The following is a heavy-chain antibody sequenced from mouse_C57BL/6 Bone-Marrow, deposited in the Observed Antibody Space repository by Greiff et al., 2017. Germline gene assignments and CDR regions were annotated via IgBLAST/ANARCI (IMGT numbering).Heavy chain of an antibody. V-gene: IGHV5-12*01. CDR3: ARHACLYYYCSENWYFDV. J-gene: IGHJ1*03. Sequence: EVMLVESGGGLVQPGGSLKLSCAASGFTFSDYYMYWVRQTPEKRLEWVAYISNGGGSTYYTDNVKGRVTLSRDNAKNTLYLQMSRLKSEDTAMYYCARHACLYYYCSENWYFDVWGTGTTVTVAS. CDR2: ISNGGGST. CDR1: GFTFSDYY. D-gene: IGHD1-1*01.